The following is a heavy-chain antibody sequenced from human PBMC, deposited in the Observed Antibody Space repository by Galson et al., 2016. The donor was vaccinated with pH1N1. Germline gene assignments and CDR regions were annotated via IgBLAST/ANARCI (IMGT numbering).Heavy chain of an antibody. V-gene: IGHV3-21*01. D-gene: IGHD2-15*01. CDR2: ISSNSFYM. CDR1: GFTFISYT. Sequence: SLRLSCAASGFTFISYTMNWVRQAPGKGLEWVSSISSNSFYMYYADSVKGRFTISRGNAKKTLYPQMNNQRVEDTAVYYCARDRGRPWQDAFDMWGQGTVVTVSS. CDR3: ARDRGRPWQDAFDM. J-gene: IGHJ3*02.